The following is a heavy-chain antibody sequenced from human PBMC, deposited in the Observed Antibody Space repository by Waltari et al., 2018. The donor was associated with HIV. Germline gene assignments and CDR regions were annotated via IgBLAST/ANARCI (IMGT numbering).Heavy chain of an antibody. J-gene: IGHJ4*02. CDR1: GYPFTSYA. D-gene: IGHD3-9*01. CDR2: INAGNGNT. V-gene: IGHV1-3*05. Sequence: QVQLVQSGAEEKKPGASLTVSCKASGYPFTSYAMTWVRQAPGQRLEWMGWINAGNGNTKYSQKFQGRVTITRETSASTAYMELSSLRSEDTAVYYCASRMWVLTYYFDYWGQGTLVTVSS. CDR3: ASRMWVLTYYFDY.